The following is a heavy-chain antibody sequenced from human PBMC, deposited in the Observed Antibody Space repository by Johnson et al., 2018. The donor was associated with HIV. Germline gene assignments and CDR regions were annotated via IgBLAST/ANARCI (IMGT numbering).Heavy chain of an antibody. D-gene: IGHD1-26*01. CDR1: GFTFDDYG. Sequence: VQLVESGGGLVKPGGSLRLSCAASGFTFDDYGMSWVRQAPGKGLEWVSGISWISGTIGYADSVKGRFTISRDNAKKSLYLQMSSLRAEDTAVYYCAKAVAKVGAGMSFDFWGQGTMVIVSS. CDR2: ISWISGTI. V-gene: IGHV3-9*01. CDR3: AKAVAKVGAGMSFDF. J-gene: IGHJ3*01.